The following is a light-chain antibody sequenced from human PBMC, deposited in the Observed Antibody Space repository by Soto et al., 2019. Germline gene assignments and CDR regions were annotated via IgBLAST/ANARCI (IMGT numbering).Light chain of an antibody. V-gene: IGLV2-11*01. CDR1: SGDIGAYNY. CDR3: CSYAHTSRV. Sequence: QSALTQPRSVSGSPGQSVTFSCTVTSGDIGAYNYVSWYQFHPGKAPKMIIYDVNKRPSGVPDRFSGSKSGNTASLTISWLQAEDEADYYCCSYAHTSRVFGGGTKVTVL. J-gene: IGLJ3*02. CDR2: DVN.